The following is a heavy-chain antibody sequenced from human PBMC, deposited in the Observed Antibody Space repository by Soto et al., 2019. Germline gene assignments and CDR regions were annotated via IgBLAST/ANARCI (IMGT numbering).Heavy chain of an antibody. J-gene: IGHJ5*02. V-gene: IGHV4-39*01. D-gene: IGHD5-18*01. CDR1: GGSISSSSYY. CDR3: ARRTGWLQAYNWFDP. CDR2: IYYSGST. Sequence: SSETLSLTCTVSGGSISSSSYYWGWISKPPGKGLEWIGSIYYSGSTYYNPSLKSRVTISVDTSKNQFSLKLSSVTAADTAVYYFARRTGWLQAYNWFDPWGQGTLVTVS.